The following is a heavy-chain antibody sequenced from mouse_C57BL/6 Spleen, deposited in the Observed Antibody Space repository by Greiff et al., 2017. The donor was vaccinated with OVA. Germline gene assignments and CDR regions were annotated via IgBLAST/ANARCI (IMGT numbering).Heavy chain of an antibody. J-gene: IGHJ2*01. CDR1: GYTFTDYE. Sequence: QVQLKESGAELVRPGASVTLSCKASGYTFTDYEMHWVQQTPVHGLEWIGAIDPATGGTAYNQTFKGKATLTADKSSSTAYMELRSLTSEDSAVYYCTRERDYPSLNWGQGTTLTVSS. V-gene: IGHV1-15*01. CDR2: IDPATGGT. D-gene: IGHD2-4*01. CDR3: TRERDYPSLN.